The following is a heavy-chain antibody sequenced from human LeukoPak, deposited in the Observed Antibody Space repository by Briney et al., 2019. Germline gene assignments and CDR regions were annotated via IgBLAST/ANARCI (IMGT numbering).Heavy chain of an antibody. D-gene: IGHD2-2*01. V-gene: IGHV3-30*02. CDR2: IRYDGSNK. Sequence: GGSLRLSCAASGFTFSSYGMHWVRQAPGKGLEWVAFIRYDGSNKYYADSVKGRFTISRDNSKNTLYLQMNSLRAEDTAVYYCAKAPLEYQLPYYYYYMDVWGKGTTVTVSS. J-gene: IGHJ6*03. CDR3: AKAPLEYQLPYYYYYMDV. CDR1: GFTFSSYG.